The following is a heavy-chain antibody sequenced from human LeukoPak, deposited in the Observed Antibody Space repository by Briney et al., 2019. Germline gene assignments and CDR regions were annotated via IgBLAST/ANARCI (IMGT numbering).Heavy chain of an antibody. V-gene: IGHV4-39*07. CDR3: ARVRCSGGSCPYYYYYYYMDV. CDR1: GGSISSISYY. D-gene: IGHD2-15*01. Sequence: SETLSLTCTLSGGSISSISYYWGWIRQPPGKGLEWIGCIYYSGRTYYNPSLKSRVTISIDTSKYQFSLKLRFVTAADTAVYYWARVRCSGGSCPYYYYYYYMDVWGKGTTVTVSS. J-gene: IGHJ6*03. CDR2: IYYSGRT.